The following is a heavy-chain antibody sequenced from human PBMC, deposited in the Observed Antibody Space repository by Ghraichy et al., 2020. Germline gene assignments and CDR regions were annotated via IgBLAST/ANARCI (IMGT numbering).Heavy chain of an antibody. J-gene: IGHJ6*02. CDR2: IWYDGSNK. CDR1: GFTFSSYG. Sequence: GGSLRLSCAASGFTFSSYGMHWVRQAPGKGLECVAVIWYDGSNKYYADSVKGRFTISRDNSKNTLYLQMNSLRAEDTAVYYCARDGYEDYYYYGMDVWGQGTTVTVSS. V-gene: IGHV3-33*01. CDR3: ARDGYEDYYYYGMDV. D-gene: IGHD5-12*01.